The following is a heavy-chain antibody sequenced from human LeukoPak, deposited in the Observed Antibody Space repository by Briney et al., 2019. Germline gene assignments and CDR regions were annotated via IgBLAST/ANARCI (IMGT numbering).Heavy chain of an antibody. CDR3: VSFYEAY. Sequence: GGSLRLSCAASGNYWMHWVRQAPGKGLVWVSHINSDGSWTGYADSVKGRFTISKDNAKNTVYLQMNNLRAEDTAVYYCVSFYEAYWGRGTLVTVSS. CDR1: GNYW. V-gene: IGHV3-74*01. D-gene: IGHD2/OR15-2a*01. CDR2: INSDGSWT. J-gene: IGHJ4*02.